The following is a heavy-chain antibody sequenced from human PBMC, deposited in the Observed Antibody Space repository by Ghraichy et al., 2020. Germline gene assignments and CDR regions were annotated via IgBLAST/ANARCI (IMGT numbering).Heavy chain of an antibody. J-gene: IGHJ6*03. V-gene: IGHV4-34*01. Sequence: SETLSLTCAVYGGSFSGYYWSWIRQPPGKGLEWIGEINHSGSTNYNPSLKSRVTISVDTSKNQFSLKLSSVTAADTAVYYCARGLVVVPAAIYYYYYYMDVWGKGTTVTVSS. CDR1: GGSFSGYY. CDR2: INHSGST. CDR3: ARGLVVVPAAIYYYYYYMDV. D-gene: IGHD2-2*01.